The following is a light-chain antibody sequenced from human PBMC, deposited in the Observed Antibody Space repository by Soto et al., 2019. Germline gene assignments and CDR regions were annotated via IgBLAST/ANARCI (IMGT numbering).Light chain of an antibody. CDR1: QSIMSF. CDR2: AAS. V-gene: IGKV1-39*01. CDR3: QQSYSTAIT. Sequence: DIQMTQSPSSLSASVGDRVTITCRASQSIMSFLNWYQQQPGKAPKLLIFAASILRGGVPSRFSGSGSGTDFSLTISSLQPEDYATYYCQQSYSTAITFGHGTRVEIK. J-gene: IGKJ5*01.